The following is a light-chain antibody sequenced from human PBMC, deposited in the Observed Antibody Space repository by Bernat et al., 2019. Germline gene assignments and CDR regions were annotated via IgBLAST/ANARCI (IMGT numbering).Light chain of an antibody. CDR2: AAS. V-gene: IGKV3-11*01. J-gene: IGKJ4*01. CDR1: QSVSSNY. CDR3: QKRRT. Sequence: EIVLTQSPGTLSLSPGERATLSCRASQSVSSNYLAWYQQKPGQAPRLLIYAASNSANGIPARFSGSGSGTDFNLTISSLDPEDFEVYYCQKRRTFGGGNKVEIK.